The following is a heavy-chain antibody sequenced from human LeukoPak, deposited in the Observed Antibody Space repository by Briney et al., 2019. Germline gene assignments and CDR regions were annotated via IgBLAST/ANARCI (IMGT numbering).Heavy chain of an antibody. CDR3: ARDDYGSGSWNDY. CDR1: GFTFEDYG. Sequence: GGSLRLSCAASGFTFEDYGMSWVRQTPGKGLEWVSGIIWSGGSTGYADSVKGRFTISRDNAKNSLYLQMNSLRAEDTALYYCARDDYGSGSWNDYWGQGTLVTVSS. V-gene: IGHV3-20*04. CDR2: IIWSGGST. D-gene: IGHD3-10*01. J-gene: IGHJ4*02.